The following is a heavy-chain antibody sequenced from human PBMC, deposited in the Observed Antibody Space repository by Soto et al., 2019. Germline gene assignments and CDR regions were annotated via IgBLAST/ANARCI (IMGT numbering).Heavy chain of an antibody. D-gene: IGHD6-13*01. V-gene: IGHV3-9*01. Sequence: GGSLRLSCAASGFTFDDYAMHWVRQAPGKGLEWVSGISWNSGSIGYADSVKGRFTISRDNAKNSLYLQMNSLRAEATALYYCAKDITDSSICYYFDYWGQGTLVTVSS. J-gene: IGHJ4*02. CDR2: ISWNSGSI. CDR1: GFTFDDYA. CDR3: AKDITDSSICYYFDY.